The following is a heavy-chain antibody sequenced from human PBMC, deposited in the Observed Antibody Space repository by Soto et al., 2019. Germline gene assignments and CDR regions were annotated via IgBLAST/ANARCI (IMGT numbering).Heavy chain of an antibody. D-gene: IGHD3-22*01. J-gene: IGHJ4*02. CDR3: ARVGGYYDSSGYYNVVAY. Sequence: SDTLSLTCTVCSGSISSYYWSWIRQPPGKGLEWIGYIYYSGSTNYNPSLKSRVTISVDTSKNQFSLKLSSVTAADTAVYYCARVGGYYDSSGYYNVVAYWAQGTLVTVS. V-gene: IGHV4-59*13. CDR2: IYYSGST. CDR1: SGSISSYY.